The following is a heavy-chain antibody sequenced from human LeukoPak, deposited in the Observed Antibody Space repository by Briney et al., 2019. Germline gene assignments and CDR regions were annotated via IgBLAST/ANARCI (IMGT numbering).Heavy chain of an antibody. CDR2: FDPEDGET. CDR3: ATDGVPHCITGTTRGCWFDP. J-gene: IGHJ5*02. V-gene: IGHV1-24*01. CDR1: GYTLTELS. D-gene: IGHD1-7*01. Sequence: ASVKVPCKVSGYTLTELSMHWVRQAPGKGLEWMGGFDPEDGETIYAQKFQGRVTMTEDTSTDTAYMELSSLRSEDTAVYYCATDGVPHCITGTTRGCWFDPWGQGTLVTVSS.